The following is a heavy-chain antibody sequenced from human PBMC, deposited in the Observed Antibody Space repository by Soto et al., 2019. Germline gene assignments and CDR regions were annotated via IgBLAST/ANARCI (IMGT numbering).Heavy chain of an antibody. V-gene: IGHV3-30*18. CDR2: ISYDGSNK. CDR1: GFTFSSYG. D-gene: IGHD2-2*01. CDR3: AKEGGYCISTSCPFYYYYGMDV. Sequence: QVQLVESGGGVVQPGRSLRLSCAASGFTFSSYGMHWVCQAPGKGLEWVAVISYDGSNKYYADSVKGRFTISRDNSKNTLYLQMNSLRAEDTAVYYCAKEGGYCISTSCPFYYYYGMDVWGQGTTVTVSS. J-gene: IGHJ6*02.